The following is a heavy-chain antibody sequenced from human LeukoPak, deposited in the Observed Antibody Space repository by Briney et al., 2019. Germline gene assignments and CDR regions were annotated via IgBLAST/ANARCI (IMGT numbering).Heavy chain of an antibody. J-gene: IGHJ3*02. D-gene: IGHD3-3*01. CDR3: AKGLEYYDFWSGYYPNAFDI. CDR2: ITSTGSAR. V-gene: IGHV3-11*01. CDR1: GFIFSDYY. Sequence: GGSLRLSCAASGFIFSDYYMSWIRQAPGKGLEWVSYITSTGSARYYADSVKGRFTISRDNSKNTLYLQMNSLRAEDTAVYYCAKGLEYYDFWSGYYPNAFDIWGQGTMVTVSS.